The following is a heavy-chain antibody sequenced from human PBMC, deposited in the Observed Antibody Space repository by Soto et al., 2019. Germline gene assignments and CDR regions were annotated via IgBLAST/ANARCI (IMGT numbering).Heavy chain of an antibody. Sequence: EVQLVESGGGLVQPGGSLRLSCAASGFTFSNYWMYWVRQAPGKGLVWVSRINSDGSVSSYADSVKGRLTISRDNVKNTLYLQMHSLRAEDTAVYYCARGDCVGGACYSLAGSFYYYMDVWGKGTTVTVS. CDR2: INSDGSVS. CDR1: GFTFSNYW. J-gene: IGHJ6*03. D-gene: IGHD2-15*01. CDR3: ARGDCVGGACYSLAGSFYYYMDV. V-gene: IGHV3-74*01.